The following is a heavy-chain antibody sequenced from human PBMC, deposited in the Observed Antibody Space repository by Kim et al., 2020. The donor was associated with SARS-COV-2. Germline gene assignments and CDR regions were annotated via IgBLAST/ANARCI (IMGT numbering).Heavy chain of an antibody. D-gene: IGHD2-2*01. J-gene: IGHJ4*02. Sequence: SGRTIYYADSVKGRFTISRDNAKNSLYLQMNSLRAEDTAVYYCARVGLQPWGQGTLVTVSS. CDR3: ARVGLQP. V-gene: IGHV3-48*03. CDR2: SGRTI.